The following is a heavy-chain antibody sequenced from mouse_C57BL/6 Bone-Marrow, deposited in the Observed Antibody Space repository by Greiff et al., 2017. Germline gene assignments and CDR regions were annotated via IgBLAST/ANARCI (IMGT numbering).Heavy chain of an antibody. J-gene: IGHJ2*01. Sequence: QVQLQQPGAELVMPGASVTLSCKASGYTFTSYWMHWVKQRPGQGLEWIGEIDPSDSYTNYNQKFKGKSTLTVDKSSIPAYMQLRSRTSEDAAVYYCARESGTTLFDYWGQGTTLTVSA. D-gene: IGHD4-1*01. CDR1: GYTFTSYW. CDR3: ARESGTTLFDY. CDR2: IDPSDSYT. V-gene: IGHV1-69*01.